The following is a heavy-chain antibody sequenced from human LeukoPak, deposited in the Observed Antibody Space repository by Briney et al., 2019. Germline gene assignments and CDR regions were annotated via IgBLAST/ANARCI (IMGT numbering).Heavy chain of an antibody. CDR1: GGSISSYY. J-gene: IGHJ5*02. Sequence: SETLSLTCTVSGGSISSYYWSWIRQPPGKGLEWIGYISYSGSTNFNPSLKSRVTISVDTSKNQFSLKLSSLTASDTAVYYCAREGTAGTNLNWFDPWGQGTLVTVSS. V-gene: IGHV4-59*01. CDR2: ISYSGST. CDR3: AREGTAGTNLNWFDP. D-gene: IGHD1-1*01.